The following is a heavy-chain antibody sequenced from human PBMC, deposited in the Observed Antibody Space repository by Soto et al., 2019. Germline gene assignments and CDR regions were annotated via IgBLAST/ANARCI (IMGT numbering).Heavy chain of an antibody. Sequence: QVQLVQSGAEVKKPGSSVKVSCKASGGSLSNYGISWVRQAPGQGLEWMGGIIPVFGTANYAQKFQGRVTLTADESTSIVYMDVTSLRSGDTAVYYCARGDATKIVVTTYYGMDVWGQGTTVTVSS. CDR1: GGSLSNYG. D-gene: IGHD4-17*01. J-gene: IGHJ6*02. V-gene: IGHV1-69*12. CDR3: ARGDATKIVVTTYYGMDV. CDR2: IIPVFGTA.